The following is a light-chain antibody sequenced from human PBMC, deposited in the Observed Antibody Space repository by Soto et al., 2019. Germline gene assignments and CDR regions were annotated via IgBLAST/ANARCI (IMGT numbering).Light chain of an antibody. V-gene: IGKV3-15*01. CDR1: QSVSNS. CDR2: GAS. CDR3: QQYNNWPPLT. Sequence: DIVMTQSPATLSVSPGERATLSCRASQSVSNSLAWYQQKPGQAPRLVIYGASTRATGIPARFSGSGSGTEFTLTISSLQSEDSAVYYCQQYNNWPPLTFGGGTKVEIK. J-gene: IGKJ4*01.